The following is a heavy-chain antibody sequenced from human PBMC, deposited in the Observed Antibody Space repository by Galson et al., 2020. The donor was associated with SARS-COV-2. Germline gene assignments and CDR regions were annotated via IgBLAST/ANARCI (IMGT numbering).Heavy chain of an antibody. D-gene: IGHD1-20*01. Sequence: SETLSLTCSVSGGSMTGYYWSWIRQPPGKGLEWIAYIYYSGTSNYNPSLKSRVTISVDTSKNQFSLRLNSVTAADTAVYYCARHGRYNWNDGGIRWFDPWGQGTLVTVSS. CDR2: IYYSGTS. V-gene: IGHV4-59*08. J-gene: IGHJ5*02. CDR1: GGSMTGYY. CDR3: ARHGRYNWNDGGIRWFDP.